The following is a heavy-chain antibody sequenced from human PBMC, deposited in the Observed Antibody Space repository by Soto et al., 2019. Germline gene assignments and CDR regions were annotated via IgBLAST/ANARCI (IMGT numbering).Heavy chain of an antibody. J-gene: IGHJ4*02. D-gene: IGHD3-16*02. V-gene: IGHV3-15*01. CDR2: IKSETDGGTT. CDR1: GFPFNNAW. CDR3: AKGGRNPYDYVWGSYPDRVEFDY. Sequence: PGGSLRLSCAASGFPFNNAWMSWVRQAPGGGLEWVARIKSETDGGTTDYAAPVEGRFAISRDNSKNTLYLQMNSLRAEDTAVYYCAKGGRNPYDYVWGSYPDRVEFDYWGQGTLVTLSS.